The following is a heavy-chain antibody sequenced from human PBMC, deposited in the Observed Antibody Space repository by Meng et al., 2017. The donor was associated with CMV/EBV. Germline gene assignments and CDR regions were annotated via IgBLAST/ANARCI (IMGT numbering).Heavy chain of an antibody. D-gene: IGHD3-22*01. J-gene: IGHJ4*02. CDR3: ARDSYYYDSSGYWPSYYFDY. V-gene: IGHV3-21*01. CDR1: GFTFSSYS. CDR2: INSRSSYI. Sequence: EVQLVESGGGLVKPGGSLRLSCGASGFTFSSYSMNGVRQAPGKGLEWVSSINSRSSYIYYADSVKGRFTISRDNAKNSLYLQMNSLRAEDTAVYYCARDSYYYDSSGYWPSYYFDYWGQGTMVTVSS.